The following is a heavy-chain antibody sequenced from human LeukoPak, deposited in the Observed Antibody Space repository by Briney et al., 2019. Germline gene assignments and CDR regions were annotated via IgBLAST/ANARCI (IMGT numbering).Heavy chain of an antibody. CDR1: GYTFTNYW. CDR3: ARRGGLVDTFDI. CDR2: IYPDDSDT. V-gene: IGHV5-51*01. Sequence: GESLKISSKGSGYTFTNYWIARVRQMPGKGLEWMGIIYPDDSDTRYSPSFQGQVTISADKSISTAYPQWSSLKASDTAMYYCARRGGLVDTFDIWGQGTMVTVSS. D-gene: IGHD6-6*01. J-gene: IGHJ3*02.